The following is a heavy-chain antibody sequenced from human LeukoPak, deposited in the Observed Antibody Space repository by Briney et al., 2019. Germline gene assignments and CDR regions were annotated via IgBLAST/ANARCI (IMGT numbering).Heavy chain of an antibody. D-gene: IGHD3-22*01. J-gene: IGHJ4*02. Sequence: GGSLRLSCAASGFTFDDYAMHWVRQAPGKGLEWVSLISGDGGSTYYADSVKGRFTISRDNSKNSLYLKMNSLRTEDTALYYCAKTHLYYYDSSGYSPFDYWGQGTLVTVSS. CDR2: ISGDGGST. V-gene: IGHV3-43*02. CDR1: GFTFDDYA. CDR3: AKTHLYYYDSSGYSPFDY.